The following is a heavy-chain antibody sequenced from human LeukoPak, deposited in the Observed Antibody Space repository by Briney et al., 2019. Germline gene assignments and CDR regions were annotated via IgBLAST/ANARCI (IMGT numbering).Heavy chain of an antibody. J-gene: IGHJ4*02. CDR2: IYYSGST. CDR3: ASIAARVYYFDY. D-gene: IGHD6-6*01. V-gene: IGHV4-59*01. CDR1: GGSISSYY. Sequence: SETLSLTCTVSGGSISSYYWSWIRQPPGKGLEWIGYIYYSGSTNYNPSLKSRVTISVDTSKNQFSLKLSSVTAADTAVYYCASIAARVYYFDYWGQGTLVTVSS.